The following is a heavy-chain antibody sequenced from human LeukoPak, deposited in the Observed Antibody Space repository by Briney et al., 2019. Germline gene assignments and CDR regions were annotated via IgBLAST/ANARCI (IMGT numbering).Heavy chain of an antibody. CDR2: ISGGGDST. V-gene: IGHV3-23*01. Sequence: GGSLRLSCAASGFFFRNYAMAWVRQAPGKGLEWVSTISGGGDSTYYADSVKGRFTISRDNSKNTLYLQMSSLRAEDTAVYYCAKDPKAPYFYDTGGTFHDNQYFQSWGQGTLVTVSS. CDR3: AKDPKAPYFYDTGGTFHDNQYFQS. J-gene: IGHJ1*01. CDR1: GFFFRNYA. D-gene: IGHD2-8*02.